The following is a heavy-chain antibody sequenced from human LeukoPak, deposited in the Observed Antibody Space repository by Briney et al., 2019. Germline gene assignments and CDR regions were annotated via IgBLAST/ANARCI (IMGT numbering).Heavy chain of an antibody. V-gene: IGHV3-11*01. CDR2: ISSSGSPI. CDR1: GFTFSDYY. D-gene: IGHD3-9*01. J-gene: IGHJ4*01. CDR3: AREGRGLRYFGCLLSSRQPFDY. Sequence: GGSLRLSCAASGFTFSDYYMSWIRQAPGKGLDWVSYISSSGSPIYYAASVKGRFTISRDNAKNSLYLQMNSLCVEDTAVCYCAREGRGLRYFGCLLSSRQPFDYWGQGTLVTVSS.